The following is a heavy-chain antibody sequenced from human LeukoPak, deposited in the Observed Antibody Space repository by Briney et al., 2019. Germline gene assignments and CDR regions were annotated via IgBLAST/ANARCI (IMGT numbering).Heavy chain of an antibody. CDR1: GYTFTGSY. CDR2: INPSSGGT. Sequence: GASVKVSCKASGYTFTGSYMHWVRQAPGQGLEWMGLINPSSGGTHYAQKFQGRVTLTRDTSISTGYMELSSLRSDDTAVYYCARVSGARGFDYWGQGTLVTVSS. V-gene: IGHV1-2*02. CDR3: ARVSGARGFDY. D-gene: IGHD7-27*01. J-gene: IGHJ4*02.